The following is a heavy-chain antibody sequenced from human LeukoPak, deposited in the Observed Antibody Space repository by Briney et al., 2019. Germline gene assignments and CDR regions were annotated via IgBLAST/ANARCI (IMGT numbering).Heavy chain of an antibody. CDR1: GFAFGSEA. CDR3: VSRGHSSNLGAYYFES. J-gene: IGHJ4*02. V-gene: IGHV3-23*01. D-gene: IGHD6-13*01. Sequence: GGSLRLSCAVSGFAFGSEAMSWVRQSPARGLEWVASISPGGGTTYYADSVKGRFTISRDNAKTSIYLQMNSLRAEDTAEYYCVSRGHSSNLGAYYFESWGQGTLVAVSS. CDR2: ISPGGGTT.